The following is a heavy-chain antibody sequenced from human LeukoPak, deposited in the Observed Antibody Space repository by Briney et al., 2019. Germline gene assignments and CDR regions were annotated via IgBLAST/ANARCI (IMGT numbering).Heavy chain of an antibody. CDR2: IKPDGSEK. J-gene: IGHJ5*02. D-gene: IGHD3-10*01. CDR1: GFTFNLHW. V-gene: IGHV3-7*01. Sequence: GGSLRLSCATSGFTFNLHWMSWVRQAPGKGLEWVANIKPDGSEKYYVDSVKGRFTISRDNAKSSLYLQMISLRAEDTAVYYCAREEGSWFDPWGQGTLVTVPS. CDR3: AREEGSWFDP.